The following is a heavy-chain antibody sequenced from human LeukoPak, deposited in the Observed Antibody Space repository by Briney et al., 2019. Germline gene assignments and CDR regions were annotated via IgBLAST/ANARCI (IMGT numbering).Heavy chain of an antibody. CDR3: AREGGSYSDAFYI. Sequence: PGGSLRLSCAASGFTFSSYSMNWVRQAPGKGLEWVSSISSSSSYIYYADSVKGRFTISRDNAKNSLYLQMNSLRAEDTAVYYCAREGGSYSDAFYIWGQGTMGTASS. D-gene: IGHD1-26*01. V-gene: IGHV3-21*01. CDR1: GFTFSSYS. J-gene: IGHJ3*02. CDR2: ISSSSSYI.